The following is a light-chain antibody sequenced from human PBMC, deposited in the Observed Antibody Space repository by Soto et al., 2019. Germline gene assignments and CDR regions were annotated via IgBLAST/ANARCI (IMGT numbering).Light chain of an antibody. Sequence: QSALAQPASVSGSPGQSITISCTGTSSDVGSYNYVSWYQQHPGLAPKLIIYEVSTRPSGVSNRVSGSKSDNTASLTISGLQAEDEADYYCSSYTTSSLVVFGGGTKLTVL. CDR3: SSYTTSSLVV. J-gene: IGLJ2*01. V-gene: IGLV2-14*01. CDR2: EVS. CDR1: SSDVGSYNY.